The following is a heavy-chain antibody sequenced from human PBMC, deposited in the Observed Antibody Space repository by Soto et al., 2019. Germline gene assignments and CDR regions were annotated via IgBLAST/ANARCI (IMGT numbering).Heavy chain of an antibody. V-gene: IGHV3-23*01. CDR1: GFTVSDYP. CDR3: ARGEYSGSYYTV. D-gene: IGHD3-10*01. CDR2: STRGIDRT. J-gene: IGHJ4*02. Sequence: EVQLLESGGGLVQPGGSLRLSCAASGFTVSDYPMSSVRQATGKGLERVSHSTRGIDRTYYADSVKGRFTISRDNSKNTMYRQLDSLRVEDTAVYFCARGEYSGSYYTVWGQGTLVTVSS.